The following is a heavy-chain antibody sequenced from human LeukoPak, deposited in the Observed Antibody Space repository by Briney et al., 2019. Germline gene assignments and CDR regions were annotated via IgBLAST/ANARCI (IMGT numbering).Heavy chain of an antibody. Sequence: GGSLRLSCAASGFTFSSYAMSWVRQAPGKGLEWVSAISGSGGSTYYADSVKGRFTISRDNSKNTLYLQMNSLRAEDTAVYYCAKVINYDYVWGSYDYWGQGTLVTVSS. CDR1: GFTFSSYA. CDR3: AKVINYDYVWGSYDY. J-gene: IGHJ4*02. D-gene: IGHD3-16*01. V-gene: IGHV3-23*01. CDR2: ISGSGGST.